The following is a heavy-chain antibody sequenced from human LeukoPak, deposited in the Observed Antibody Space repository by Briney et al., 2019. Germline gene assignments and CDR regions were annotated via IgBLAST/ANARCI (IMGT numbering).Heavy chain of an antibody. Sequence: ASVKVSCKASGYTFTGYYMHWVRQAPGQGLEWMGWINPNSGGTNYAQKFQGRVTMTRDTSISTAYMELSRLRSDDTAVYYCARGGINCSGGSCYDYFQHWGQGTLVTVSS. CDR2: INPNSGGT. D-gene: IGHD2-15*01. J-gene: IGHJ1*01. CDR3: ARGGINCSGGSCYDYFQH. CDR1: GYTFTGYY. V-gene: IGHV1-2*02.